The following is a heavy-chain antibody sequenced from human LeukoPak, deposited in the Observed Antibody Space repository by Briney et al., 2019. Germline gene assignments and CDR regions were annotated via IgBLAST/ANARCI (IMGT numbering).Heavy chain of an antibody. CDR2: ISGSSSDI. V-gene: IGHV3-21*01. CDR1: GFTFSSYA. D-gene: IGHD3-10*01. CDR3: AKSYGSGSYRIDY. Sequence: GGSLRLSCAGSGFTFSSYAMNWVRQAPGKGLEWVSSISGSSSDIYYADSVKGRFTISRDNSKNTLYLQTNSLRAEDTAVYYCAKSYGSGSYRIDYWGQGTLVTVSS. J-gene: IGHJ4*02.